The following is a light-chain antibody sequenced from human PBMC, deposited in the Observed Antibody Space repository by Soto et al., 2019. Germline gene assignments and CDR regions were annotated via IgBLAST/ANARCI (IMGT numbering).Light chain of an antibody. J-gene: IGKJ3*01. CDR2: DAS. V-gene: IGKV1-33*01. CDR3: QQYDNLPLT. Sequence: DIQMTQSPSSLSASVGDRVTITCQASQDISNYLNWYQQKPGKAPKLLIYDASNLETGVPSRFSESGSGTDFTFTISSLQPEDIATYYFQQYDNLPLTFGPGNKVDIK. CDR1: QDISNY.